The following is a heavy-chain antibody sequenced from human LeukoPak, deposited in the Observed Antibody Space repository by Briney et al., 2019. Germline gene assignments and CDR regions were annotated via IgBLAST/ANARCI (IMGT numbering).Heavy chain of an antibody. Sequence: PGGSLRLSCAASGFTFSSYGMHWVRQAPGKGLEWVAFIRYDGSNKYYADSVKGRFTISRDNSKNTLYLQMNSLRAEDTAVYYCARVLLWFGELGSWGQGTQVTVSS. D-gene: IGHD3-10*01. CDR2: IRYDGSNK. V-gene: IGHV3-30*02. CDR3: ARVLLWFGELGS. J-gene: IGHJ4*02. CDR1: GFTFSSYG.